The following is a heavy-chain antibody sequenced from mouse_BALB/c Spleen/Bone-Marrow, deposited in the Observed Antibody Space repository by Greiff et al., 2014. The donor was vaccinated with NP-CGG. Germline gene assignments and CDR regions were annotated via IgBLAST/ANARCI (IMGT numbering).Heavy chain of an antibody. CDR3: SGRAYYGNYGGY. CDR1: GYTFTDYY. CDR2: INPNNGDT. J-gene: IGHJ2*01. V-gene: IGHV1-26*01. D-gene: IGHD2-10*01. Sequence: EVQLQQSGPELVKPGASVKMSCKASGYTFTDYYMKWVKQSHGKSLGWIGDINPNNGDTFYNQKFKGKATLTVDKSSSTAYMQLNSRISECYAVYYCSGRAYYGNYGGYWGQGTTLTASS.